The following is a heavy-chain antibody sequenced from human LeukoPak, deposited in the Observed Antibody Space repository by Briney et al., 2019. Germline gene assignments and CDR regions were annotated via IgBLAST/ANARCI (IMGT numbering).Heavy chain of an antibody. CDR2: ISGSGGST. CDR3: ARDRGLRGGTGFDY. Sequence: GGSLRLSCAASGFTFSSYAMSWVRQAPGKGLEWVSSISGSGGSTYYADSVKGRFTISRDNSKNTLYLQMNSLRAEDTAVYYCARDRGLRGGTGFDYWGQGTLVTVSS. CDR1: GFTFSSYA. J-gene: IGHJ4*02. V-gene: IGHV3-23*01. D-gene: IGHD3/OR15-3a*01.